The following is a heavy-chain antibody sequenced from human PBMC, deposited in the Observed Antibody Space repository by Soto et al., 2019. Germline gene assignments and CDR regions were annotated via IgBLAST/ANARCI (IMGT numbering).Heavy chain of an antibody. Sequence: QVQLVESGGGVVQPGRSLRLSYAASGFTFSSYAMHWVRQAPGKGLEWVAVISYDGSNKYYADSVKGRFTISKDNSKNTLYLQMNSLRAEDTAVYYCASLVVATLGDYWGQGTLVTVSS. V-gene: IGHV3-30-3*01. CDR3: ASLVVATLGDY. J-gene: IGHJ4*02. CDR1: GFTFSSYA. CDR2: ISYDGSNK. D-gene: IGHD2-15*01.